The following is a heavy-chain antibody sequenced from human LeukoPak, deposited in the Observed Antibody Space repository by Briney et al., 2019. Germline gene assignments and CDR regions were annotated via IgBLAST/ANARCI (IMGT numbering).Heavy chain of an antibody. V-gene: IGHV3-33*01. Sequence: PGGSLRLSCAASGFTFSNYGMNWVRQAPGKGLEWVAVIWYDGSNKYYVDSVKGRFTISRDNAKNTLYLQMNSLRVEDTAVYYCARNRGSCSSWTDYWGRGTLVTVSS. CDR3: ARNRGSCSSWTDY. D-gene: IGHD3-16*01. J-gene: IGHJ4*02. CDR1: GFTFSNYG. CDR2: IWYDGSNK.